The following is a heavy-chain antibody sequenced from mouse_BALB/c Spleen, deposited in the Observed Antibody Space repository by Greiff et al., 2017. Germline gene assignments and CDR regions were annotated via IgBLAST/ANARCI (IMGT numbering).Heavy chain of an antibody. CDR3: TGDEITTTRGGAMDY. Sequence: VQRVESGAELVRPGASVTLSCKASGYTFTDYEMHWVKQTPVHGLEWIGAIDPETGGTAYNQKFKGKATLTADKSSSTAYMELSSLTSEDSAVYYCTGDEITTTRGGAMDYWGQGTSVTVSA. CDR2: IDPETGGT. J-gene: IGHJ4*01. CDR1: GYTFTDYE. D-gene: IGHD2-4*01. V-gene: IGHV1-15*01.